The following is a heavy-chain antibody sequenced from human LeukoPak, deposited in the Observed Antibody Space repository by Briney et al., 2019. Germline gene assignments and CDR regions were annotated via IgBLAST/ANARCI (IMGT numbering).Heavy chain of an antibody. CDR2: IYYSGST. CDR1: DGSISSGGYY. Sequence: SQTLSLTCTVSDGSISSGGYYWSWIRQHPGKGLEWIGYIYYSGSTNYNPSLKSRVTISVDTSENQFSLKVNSVTAADTAVYYCARTYYYYSSSFDYWGQGILVTVSS. J-gene: IGHJ4*02. D-gene: IGHD3-22*01. V-gene: IGHV4-31*03. CDR3: ARTYYYYSSSFDY.